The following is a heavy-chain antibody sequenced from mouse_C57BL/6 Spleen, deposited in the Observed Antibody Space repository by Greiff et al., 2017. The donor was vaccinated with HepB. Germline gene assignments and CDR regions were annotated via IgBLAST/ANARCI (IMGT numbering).Heavy chain of an antibody. CDR3: ARDGYGSSPDY. V-gene: IGHV1-55*01. D-gene: IGHD1-1*01. J-gene: IGHJ2*01. CDR1: GYTFTSYW. CDR2: IYPGSGST. Sequence: QVQLKQPGAELVKPGASVKMSCKASGYTFTSYWITWVKQRPGQGLEWIGDIYPGSGSTNYNEKFKSKATLTVDTSSSTAYMQLSSLTSEDSAVYYCARDGYGSSPDYWGQGTTLTVSS.